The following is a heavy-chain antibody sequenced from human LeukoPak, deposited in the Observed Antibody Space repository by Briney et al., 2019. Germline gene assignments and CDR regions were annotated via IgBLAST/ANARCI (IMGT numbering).Heavy chain of an antibody. Sequence: ASVKVSCKASGYTFTGNYMHWVRRAPGQGLEWMGWINPHSGVTNFAQRFQGRVTLTRDTSISTAYMELSRLTSDDTAVYYCARAPADSYGSGSPYYFDYWGQGTLVTVSP. J-gene: IGHJ4*02. CDR2: INPHSGVT. D-gene: IGHD3-10*01. CDR3: ARAPADSYGSGSPYYFDY. CDR1: GYTFTGNY. V-gene: IGHV1-2*02.